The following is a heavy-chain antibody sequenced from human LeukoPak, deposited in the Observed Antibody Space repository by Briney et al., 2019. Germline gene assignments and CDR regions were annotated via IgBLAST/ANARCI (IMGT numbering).Heavy chain of an antibody. J-gene: IGHJ4*02. CDR1: GFTFSSYA. Sequence: GGSLRLSCAASGFTFSSYAMSWVRQAPGKGLEWVSAISGSGGSTYYADSVKGRSTISRDNSKNTLYLQMNSLRAEDTAVYYCAKKPILDSGYDWGQGTLVTVSS. CDR3: AKKPILDSGYD. CDR2: ISGSGGST. D-gene: IGHD5-12*01. V-gene: IGHV3-23*01.